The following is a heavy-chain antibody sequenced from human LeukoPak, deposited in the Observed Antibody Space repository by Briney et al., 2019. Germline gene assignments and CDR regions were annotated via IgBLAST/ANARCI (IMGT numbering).Heavy chain of an antibody. CDR3: ARVVVIAPYDAFDI. CDR2: ISSSSSYI. D-gene: IGHD2-21*01. Sequence: KPGGSLRLSCAASGFTFSSDSMDWVRQAPGKGREWVSSISSSSSYIYYADSVKGRFTISRDNAKNSLYLQMNSLRAEDTAVYYCARVVVIAPYDAFDIWGQGTMVTVSS. J-gene: IGHJ3*02. CDR1: GFTFSSDS. V-gene: IGHV3-21*01.